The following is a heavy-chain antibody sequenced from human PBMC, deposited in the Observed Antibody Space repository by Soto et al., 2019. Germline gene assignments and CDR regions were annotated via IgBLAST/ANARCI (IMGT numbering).Heavy chain of an antibody. J-gene: IGHJ4*02. Sequence: GGSLRLSCAASGFTFSSYAMSWVRQAPGKGLEWVSAISGSGGSTYYADSVKGRFTISRDNSKNTLYLQMNSLRAEDTAVYYCAKTSGYCTNGVCSTVYYFDYWGQGTLVTVTS. CDR3: AKTSGYCTNGVCSTVYYFDY. CDR1: GFTFSSYA. D-gene: IGHD2-8*01. CDR2: ISGSGGST. V-gene: IGHV3-23*01.